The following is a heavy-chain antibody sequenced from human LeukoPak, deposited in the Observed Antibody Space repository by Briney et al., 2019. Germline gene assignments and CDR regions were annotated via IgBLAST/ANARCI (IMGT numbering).Heavy chain of an antibody. CDR2: IYHSGST. CDR3: ASSRGSHMDV. CDR1: GYSISSGYY. V-gene: IGHV4-38-2*02. J-gene: IGHJ6*03. Sequence: SETLSLTCTVSGYSISSGYYWGWIRQPPGKGLEWIGSIYHSGSTYYNPSLKSRVTISVDKSKSQLSLKLTSVTAADTAVYYCASSRGSHMDVWGKGTTVTVSS. D-gene: IGHD3-10*01.